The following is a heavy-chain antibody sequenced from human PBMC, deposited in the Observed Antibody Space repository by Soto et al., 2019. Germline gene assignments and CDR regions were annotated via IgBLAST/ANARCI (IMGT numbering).Heavy chain of an antibody. V-gene: IGHV3-23*01. CDR2: ISGGGGST. CDR3: AKTETFNGYYNAFDY. Sequence: XESLSLSCAASGFIFAGYALTWVRLAPGKGLEWVASISGGGGSTYHTDSVKGRFSISRDNSNRVVYLQMGSLTAGDTAVYYCAKTETFNGYYNAFDYWGQGTRVTVSS. D-gene: IGHD3-9*01. J-gene: IGHJ4*02. CDR1: GFIFAGYA.